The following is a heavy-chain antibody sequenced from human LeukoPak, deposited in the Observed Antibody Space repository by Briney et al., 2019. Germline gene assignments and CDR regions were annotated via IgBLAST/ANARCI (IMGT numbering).Heavy chain of an antibody. CDR3: ATTFDTYYYGSGGISAISYYYYYMDV. D-gene: IGHD3-10*01. V-gene: IGHV1-69*01. CDR2: IIPIFGIA. J-gene: IGHJ6*03. CDR1: GGSFSISNFV. Sequence: SGKVSGKAYGGSFSISNFVIGWVRQAPGEGPGWVGGIIPIFGIAKYAQKFQGRVTITADESTSTAYMELSSLRSEDTAVYYCATTFDTYYYGSGGISAISYYYYYMDVWGKGTTVTVSS.